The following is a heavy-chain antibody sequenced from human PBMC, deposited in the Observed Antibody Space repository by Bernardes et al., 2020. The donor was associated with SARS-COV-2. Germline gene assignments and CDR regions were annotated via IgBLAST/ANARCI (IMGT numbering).Heavy chain of an antibody. J-gene: IGHJ4*02. CDR2: MNPTSGNT. Sequence: ASVKVPCKASGFTFSRYEVSWVRQASGQGLEWMGRMNPTSGNTGYAQKFQGRVTMTRNTSITTAYLELTGLRSEDAAVYFCARSIPLSSGWFHLDYWGPGTVVIVSS. CDR1: GFTFSRYE. D-gene: IGHD6-19*01. CDR3: ARSIPLSSGWFHLDY. V-gene: IGHV1-8*01.